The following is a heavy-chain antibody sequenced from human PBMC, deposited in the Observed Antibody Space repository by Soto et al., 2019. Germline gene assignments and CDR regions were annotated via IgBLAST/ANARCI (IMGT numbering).Heavy chain of an antibody. CDR1: GGTFSSYA. CDR2: IIPIFGTA. D-gene: IGHD1-26*01. V-gene: IGHV1-69*13. Sequence: GASVKVSCKASGGTFSSYAISWVRQAPGQGLEWMGGIIPIFGTANYAQKFQGRVTITADESTSTAYMELSSLRAEDTAVYYCAKDVVVGATTGLGDYYYYYGMDVWGQGTTVTVS. J-gene: IGHJ6*02. CDR3: AKDVVVGATTGLGDYYYYYGMDV.